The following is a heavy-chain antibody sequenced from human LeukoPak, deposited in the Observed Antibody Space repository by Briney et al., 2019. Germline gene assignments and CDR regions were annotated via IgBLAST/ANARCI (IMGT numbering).Heavy chain of an antibody. CDR3: AVSDCSSASCLFDH. CDR2: ISGSRGNT. Sequence: GGSLRLSCAASGFTFSKYATGWVRQAPGKGLEWVSTISGSRGNTYYADLEEGRFTISRDNSKNTLYLQMSSLRAEDTDVYYCAVSDCSSASCLFDHWGKGTLVTVSS. CDR1: GFTFSKYA. J-gene: IGHJ4*02. V-gene: IGHV3-23*01. D-gene: IGHD2-2*01.